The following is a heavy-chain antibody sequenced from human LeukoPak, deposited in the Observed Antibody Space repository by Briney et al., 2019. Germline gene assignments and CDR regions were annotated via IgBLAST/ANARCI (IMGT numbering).Heavy chain of an antibody. D-gene: IGHD4-17*01. V-gene: IGHV3-7*01. Sequence: GGSLRLSCAASGFTFSSYWMSWVRQAPGKGLEWVANIKQDGSEKYYVDSVKGRFTIPRDNAKNSLYLQMNSLRAEDTAVYYCARGQNTVTTTTCGAFDIWGQGTMVTVSS. CDR3: ARGQNTVTTTTCGAFDI. CDR1: GFTFSSYW. CDR2: IKQDGSEK. J-gene: IGHJ3*02.